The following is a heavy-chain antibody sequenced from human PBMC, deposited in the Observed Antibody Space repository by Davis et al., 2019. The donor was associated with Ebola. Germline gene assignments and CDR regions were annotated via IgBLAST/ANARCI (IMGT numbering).Heavy chain of an antibody. V-gene: IGHV4-59*11. Sequence: PSETLSLTCTVSGVSISSHYWSWIRQPPGKGLELIGYSGSTSYSPSLKGRVTISVDTSKNQFSLKLTSVTAADTAFYYCARDQKGDGYASFDYWGQGALVTVSS. CDR3: ARDQKGDGYASFDY. J-gene: IGHJ4*02. D-gene: IGHD5-24*01. CDR1: GVSISSHY. CDR2: SGST.